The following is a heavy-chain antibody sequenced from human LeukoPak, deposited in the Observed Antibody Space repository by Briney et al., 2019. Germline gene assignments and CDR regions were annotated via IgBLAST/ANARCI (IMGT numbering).Heavy chain of an antibody. V-gene: IGHV1-69*13. CDR2: IIPIFGTA. CDR3: ASDPVAGTHNYYYYGMDV. Sequence: SVKVSCKASGYTFTSYYMHWVRQAPGQGLEWMGGIIPIFGTANYAQKFQGRVTITADESTSTAYMELSSLRSEDTAVYYCASDPVAGTHNYYYYGMDVWGQGTTVTVSS. J-gene: IGHJ6*02. CDR1: GYTFTSYY. D-gene: IGHD6-19*01.